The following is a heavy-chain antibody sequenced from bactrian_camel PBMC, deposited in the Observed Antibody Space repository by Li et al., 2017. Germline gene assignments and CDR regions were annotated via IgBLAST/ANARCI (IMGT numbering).Heavy chain of an antibody. CDR3: AARPRHVCYSDSWSIYGRSGY. Sequence: HVQLVESGGGSAQAGGSLRLSCATSGSYRGGYSMAWFRQSPGKERVGVAGLRGDGSMVYADSVKGRFTISKDSTQNTLYLQMNSLKPDDTAIYYCAARPRHVCYSDSWSIYGRSGYWGQGTQVTVS. D-gene: IGHD6*01. J-gene: IGHJ6*01. CDR2: LRGDGSM. V-gene: IGHV3S53*01. CDR1: GSYRGGYS.